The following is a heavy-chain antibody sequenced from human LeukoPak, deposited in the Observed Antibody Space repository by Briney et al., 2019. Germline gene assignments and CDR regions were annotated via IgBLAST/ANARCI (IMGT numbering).Heavy chain of an antibody. CDR2: TYFMSEWSN. J-gene: IGHJ2*01. D-gene: IGHD4-23*01. V-gene: IGHV6-1*01. CDR3: ARAVAGGRYFDL. Sequence: SQTLSLTCAISGDIVSNNSAAWTWIRQAPSRGLEWLGRTYFMSEWSNTYAPSMTSRITINADTSKNQFSLQLNSVTPEDTAVYFCARAVAGGRYFDLWGRGTLVTVSS. CDR1: GDIVSNNSAA.